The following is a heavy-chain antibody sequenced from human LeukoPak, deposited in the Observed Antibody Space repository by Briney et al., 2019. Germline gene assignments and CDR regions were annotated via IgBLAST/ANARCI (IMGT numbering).Heavy chain of an antibody. J-gene: IGHJ3*02. V-gene: IGHV3-23*01. D-gene: IGHD3-10*01. CDR1: GFTFNSYG. CDR3: AKVLIWTYGSGNYYKGAFDI. CDR2: ISDSGGRI. Sequence: GGSLRLSCAASGFTFNSYGMHWVRQAPGKGLEWVSLISDSGGRIYYADSVKGRFTISRDNSKNTLYLQMNSLRAEDTAVYYCAKVLIWTYGSGNYYKGAFDIWGQGTMVTVFS.